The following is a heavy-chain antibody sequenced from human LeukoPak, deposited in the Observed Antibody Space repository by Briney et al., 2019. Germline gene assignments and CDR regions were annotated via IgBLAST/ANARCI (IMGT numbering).Heavy chain of an antibody. J-gene: IGHJ4*02. D-gene: IGHD4-11*01. V-gene: IGHV3-7*01. CDR2: IKQDGSEK. Sequence: SGGSLRLSCVASGFTFSSYWMSWVRQAPGKGPEWVASIKQDGSEKFYVDSVKGRFTISKDNAKNSLYLRMNSLRAEDTAVYYCAREDHSKYEYWGQGTLVTVSS. CDR1: GFTFSSYW. CDR3: AREDHSKYEY.